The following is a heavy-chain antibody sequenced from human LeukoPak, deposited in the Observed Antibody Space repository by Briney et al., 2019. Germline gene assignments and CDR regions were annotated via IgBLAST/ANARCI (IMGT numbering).Heavy chain of an antibody. J-gene: IGHJ4*02. Sequence: PSGTLSLTCAVYGGSFSGYYWSWIRQPPGKGLEWIGEINHSGSTNYNPSLKSRVTISVDTSKNQFSLKLSSVTAADTAVYYCARRLFSGYSYGYRYYFDYWGQGTLVTVSS. V-gene: IGHV4-34*01. CDR3: ARRLFSGYSYGYRYYFDY. D-gene: IGHD5-18*01. CDR1: GGSFSGYY. CDR2: INHSGST.